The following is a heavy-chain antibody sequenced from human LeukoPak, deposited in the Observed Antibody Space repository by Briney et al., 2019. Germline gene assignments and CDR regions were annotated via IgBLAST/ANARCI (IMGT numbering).Heavy chain of an antibody. D-gene: IGHD4-17*01. V-gene: IGHV3-30*18. Sequence: GGSLRLSCAASGFTFSSYGMHWVRQAPGKGLEWVAVISYDGSNKYYADSVKGRFTISRDNSKNTLYLQMNSLRAEDTAVYYCAKDSTTVTTSMGEAFDIWGQGTRVTVSS. CDR1: GFTFSSYG. J-gene: IGHJ3*02. CDR3: AKDSTTVTTSMGEAFDI. CDR2: ISYDGSNK.